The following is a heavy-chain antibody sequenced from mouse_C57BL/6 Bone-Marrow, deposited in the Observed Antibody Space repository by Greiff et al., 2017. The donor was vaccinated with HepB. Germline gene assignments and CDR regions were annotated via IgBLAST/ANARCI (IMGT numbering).Heavy chain of an antibody. Sequence: VQLEQSGAELVRPGASVKLSCTASGFNIKDDYMHWVKQRPEQGLEWIGWIDPENGDTEYASKFQGKATITADTSSNTAYLQLSSLTSEDTAVDYCTSYWVAYWGQGTLVTVSA. CDR1: GFNIKDDY. J-gene: IGHJ3*01. CDR2: IDPENGDT. CDR3: TSYWVAY. V-gene: IGHV14-4*01.